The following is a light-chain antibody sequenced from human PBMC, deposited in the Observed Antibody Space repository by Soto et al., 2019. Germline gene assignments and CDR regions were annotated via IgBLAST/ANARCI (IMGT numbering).Light chain of an antibody. CDR3: QQYYTTPLT. J-gene: IGKJ4*01. V-gene: IGKV4-1*01. Sequence: DIVMTKSPDSLAVSRGERATINCRSSQSVLYSSNNRNYLAWYQQKPGQPPKLLIYWASTRESGVPDRFSGSGSGTDFTLTISSLQAEDVAVYYCQQYYTTPLTFGGGTKVDIK. CDR1: QSVLYSSNNRNY. CDR2: WAS.